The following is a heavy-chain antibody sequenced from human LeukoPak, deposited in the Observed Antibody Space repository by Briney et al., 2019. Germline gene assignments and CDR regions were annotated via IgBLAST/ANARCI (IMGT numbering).Heavy chain of an antibody. CDR2: IRYDATYK. D-gene: IGHD3-22*01. J-gene: IGHJ4*02. Sequence: GGSLRLSCAASGFTFSRYGMHWVRQAPGKGLEWVAVIRYDATYKSYGDSVKGRFTISRDNYKHSLYLQMDILRTEDKAMYYCARDPDYYDSRVVDFWGQGTRVTVSS. CDR1: GFTFSRYG. V-gene: IGHV3-33*01. CDR3: ARDPDYYDSRVVDF.